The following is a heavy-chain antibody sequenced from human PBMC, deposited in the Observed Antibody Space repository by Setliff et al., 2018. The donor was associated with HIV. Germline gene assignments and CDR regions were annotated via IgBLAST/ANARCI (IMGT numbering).Heavy chain of an antibody. D-gene: IGHD3-16*01. CDR2: ISAGGHQT. J-gene: IGHJ4*02. CDR3: AIGGGDGHPTWVY. CDR1: GYSFTTYA. V-gene: IGHV1-3*01. Sequence: ASVKVSCKASGYSFTTYALHWVRQAPGQGLEWVGWISAGGHQTKYSEKFQDRVTITTDTSASTAYLQLSALRSGDTAVFYCAIGGGDGHPTWVYWGLGTLVTV.